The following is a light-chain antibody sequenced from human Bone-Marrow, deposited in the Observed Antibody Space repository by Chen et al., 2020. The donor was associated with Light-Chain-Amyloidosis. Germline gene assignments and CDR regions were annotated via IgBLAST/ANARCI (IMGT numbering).Light chain of an antibody. CDR2: NVS. Sequence: QSALTQPRSVSWSPGQSVTISCTGTIDDVGGYYYVSWYQQHPGKAPKLMISNVSERPSGVPDRFSGSKSGNTASLTISGLQAEDEADYYCCSYAGSYSYVFGIGTKVTVL. CDR3: CSYAGSYSYV. J-gene: IGLJ1*01. CDR1: IDDVGGYYY. V-gene: IGLV2-11*01.